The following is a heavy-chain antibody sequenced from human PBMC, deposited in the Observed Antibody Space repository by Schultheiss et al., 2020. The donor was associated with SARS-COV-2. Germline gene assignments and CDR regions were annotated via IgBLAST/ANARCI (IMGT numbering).Heavy chain of an antibody. Sequence: GGSLRLSCAASGFIFSNYEMNWVRQAPGKGLEWVSAISGSGGSTYYADSVKGRFTISRDNSKNTLYLQMNSLRAEDTAVYYCAKRAAEYQLLYVDYWGQGTLVTVSS. V-gene: IGHV3-23*01. CDR1: GFIFSNYE. CDR3: AKRAAEYQLLYVDY. D-gene: IGHD2-2*01. CDR2: ISGSGGST. J-gene: IGHJ4*02.